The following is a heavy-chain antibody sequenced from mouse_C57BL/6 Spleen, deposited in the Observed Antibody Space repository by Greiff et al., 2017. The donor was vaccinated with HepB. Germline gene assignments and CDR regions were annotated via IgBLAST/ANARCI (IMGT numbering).Heavy chain of an antibody. V-gene: IGHV1-4*01. CDR2: IHPTDGYT. CDR3: ARCWRAQASWFAY. Sequence: QVQLKQPGAELAKPGASVKMSCKASGYTFTSYTMHWVKQRPGQGLEWIGSIHPTDGYTKYNHKFKDKATLTADKSSSTAYMQRSSLTSEDASVYYCARCWRAQASWFAYWGQGTLVTVSA. CDR1: GYTFTSYT. D-gene: IGHD3-2*02. J-gene: IGHJ3*01.